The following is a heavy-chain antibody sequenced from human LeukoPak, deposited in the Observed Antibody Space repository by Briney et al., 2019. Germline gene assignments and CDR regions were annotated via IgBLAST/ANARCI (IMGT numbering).Heavy chain of an antibody. Sequence: SETLSLTCTVSGGSISSYYWSWIRQPPGKGLEWIGYIYYSGSTNYNPSLKSRVPISVDTSKNQFSLKLSSVTAADTAVYYCAGAYCSSTSCYTGGFDYWGQGTLVTVSS. CDR1: GGSISSYY. V-gene: IGHV4-59*01. J-gene: IGHJ4*02. D-gene: IGHD2-2*01. CDR3: AGAYCSSTSCYTGGFDY. CDR2: IYYSGST.